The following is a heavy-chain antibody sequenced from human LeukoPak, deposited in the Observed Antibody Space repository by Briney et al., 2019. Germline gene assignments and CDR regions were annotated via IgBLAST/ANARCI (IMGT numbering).Heavy chain of an antibody. CDR3: TRDRPGGRYYYDNSNDAFDI. CDR2: IRSKAYGGTT. D-gene: IGHD3-22*01. CDR1: GFTFGDYA. Sequence: GGSLRLSCTASGFTFGDYAMSWFRQAPGKGLEWVGFIRSKAYGGTTEYAASVKGRFTISRDDSKSIAYLQMNSLKTEDTAVYYCTRDRPGGRYYYDNSNDAFDIWGQGTMVTVSS. J-gene: IGHJ3*02. V-gene: IGHV3-49*03.